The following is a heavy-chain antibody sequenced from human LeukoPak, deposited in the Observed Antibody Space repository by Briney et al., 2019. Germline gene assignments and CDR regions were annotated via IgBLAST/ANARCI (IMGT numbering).Heavy chain of an antibody. CDR1: GFTFSSYS. V-gene: IGHV3-48*01. CDR2: ISSSSSTI. J-gene: IGHJ4*02. Sequence: PGGSLRLSCAASGFTFSSYSMNWVRQAPGKGLEWVSYISSSSSTIYYADSVKGRFTISRDNSKNTLYLQMNSLRAEDTAVYYCARETFDYGDSDYFDYWGQGTLVTVSS. CDR3: ARETFDYGDSDYFDY. D-gene: IGHD4-17*01.